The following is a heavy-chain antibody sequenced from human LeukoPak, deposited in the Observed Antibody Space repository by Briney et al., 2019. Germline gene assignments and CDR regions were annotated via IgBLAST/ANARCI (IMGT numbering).Heavy chain of an antibody. J-gene: IGHJ4*02. CDR2: ISDDGSKK. CDR1: GFTFSRNG. CDR3: ARGVGNWAFDY. Sequence: GGSLRLSCAGSGFTFSRNGMHWVRQAPGKGLEWVAVISDDGSKKYYADSVKGRFTISRDNSRNTLYLQMNSLRAEDTAVYYCARGVGNWAFDYWGQETLVTVSS. D-gene: IGHD7-27*01. V-gene: IGHV3-30*03.